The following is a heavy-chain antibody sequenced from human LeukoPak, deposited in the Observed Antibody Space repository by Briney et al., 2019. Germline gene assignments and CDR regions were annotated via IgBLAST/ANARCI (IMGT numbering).Heavy chain of an antibody. Sequence: GASVKVSCKASGYTFNSYVMHWVRQATGQRLEWMGCINTVNGNTKYSQEFQGRVTITRDTSASTAYMELSSLRSEDMAMYYCARGYYDSGTYYNYWGQGTLVTVSS. CDR1: GYTFNSYV. D-gene: IGHD3-10*01. CDR2: INTVNGNT. CDR3: ARGYYDSGTYYNY. J-gene: IGHJ4*02. V-gene: IGHV1-3*03.